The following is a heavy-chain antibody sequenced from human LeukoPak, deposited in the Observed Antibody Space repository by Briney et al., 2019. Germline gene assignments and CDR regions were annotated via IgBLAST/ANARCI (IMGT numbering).Heavy chain of an antibody. J-gene: IGHJ5*02. CDR1: GGSISSGGYY. CDR2: IYYSGST. V-gene: IGHV4-31*03. Sequence: PSETLSLTCTVSGGSISSGGYYWSWIRQHPGKGLEWIGYIYYSGSTYYNPSLKSRVTISVDTSKNQFSLKLSSVTAADTAVYYCAGAGSSWYGVWFDPWGQGTLVTVSS. D-gene: IGHD6-13*01. CDR3: AGAGSSWYGVWFDP.